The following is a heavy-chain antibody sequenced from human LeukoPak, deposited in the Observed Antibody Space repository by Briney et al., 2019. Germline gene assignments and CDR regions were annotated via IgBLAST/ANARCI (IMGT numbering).Heavy chain of an antibody. V-gene: IGHV3-23*01. CDR3: ARADYGGTHDAFDI. Sequence: GGSLRLSCAASGFTFSTYAMSWVRQAPGKGLEWVSAISVSGGSTYYTDSVKGRFTISKDYSKNTLYLQMNSLRAEDTAVYYCARADYGGTHDAFDIWGQGTMVTVSS. J-gene: IGHJ3*02. CDR1: GFTFSTYA. CDR2: ISVSGGST. D-gene: IGHD4-23*01.